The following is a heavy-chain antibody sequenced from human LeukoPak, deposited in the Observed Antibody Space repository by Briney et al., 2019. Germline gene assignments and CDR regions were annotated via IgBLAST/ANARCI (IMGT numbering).Heavy chain of an antibody. CDR3: ANSTWEIGFDY. CDR2: ISSSGSGDNT. D-gene: IGHD7-27*01. V-gene: IGHV3-23*01. CDR1: GVTLSTYA. Sequence: GGSLRLSCAASGVTLSTYAMSWARQAPGKGLEWVSGISSSGSGDNTYYADSVKGRFTISRDNSKNTLFLQMNSLRAEDTAVYYCANSTWEIGFDYWGQGTLVTVSS. J-gene: IGHJ4*02.